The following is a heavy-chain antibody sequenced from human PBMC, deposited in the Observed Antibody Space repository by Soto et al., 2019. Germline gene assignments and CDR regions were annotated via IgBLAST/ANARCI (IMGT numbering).Heavy chain of an antibody. J-gene: IGHJ6*02. CDR1: VYTFTGHY. CDR2: INPISGDT. V-gene: IGHV1-2*02. D-gene: IGHD2-2*01. CDR3: ARVRRSPYAMDV. Sequence: SLKVSYKASVYTFTGHYIHWVRQAPGQGPEWMGWINPISGDTEYAQKFQGRVTMTRDTSISTAYMDLRSLIFDDTAVYYCARVRRSPYAMDVWGQGTTVTVSS.